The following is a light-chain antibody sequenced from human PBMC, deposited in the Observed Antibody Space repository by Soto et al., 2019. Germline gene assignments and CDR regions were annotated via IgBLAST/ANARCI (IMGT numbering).Light chain of an antibody. CDR1: QSVSNNY. CDR3: QQYCSSGT. Sequence: EIVSTQSPGRLSLSPGERSTLSCRASQSVSNNYLSWYQQKPGHAPSLLIYGASNRATGIPDRFSGSGSGTDFTLTISRLEPEDRAVYYCQQYCSSGTFGQGAKVDLK. V-gene: IGKV3-20*01. J-gene: IGKJ1*01. CDR2: GAS.